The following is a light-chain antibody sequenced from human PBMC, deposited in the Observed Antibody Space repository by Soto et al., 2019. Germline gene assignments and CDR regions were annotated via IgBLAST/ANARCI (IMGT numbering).Light chain of an antibody. J-gene: IGKJ2*01. V-gene: IGKV3-15*01. CDR3: QHSHNWPFT. Sequence: EIVMTQSPATLSVSLGERATLSCRASQSVSSNLAWYKQKPGQPPSLLIYGAFTRATGITARFSGSGSGTEFTLTISSLQSEDFAVYYCQHSHNWPFTFGQGTKLEIK. CDR1: QSVSSN. CDR2: GAF.